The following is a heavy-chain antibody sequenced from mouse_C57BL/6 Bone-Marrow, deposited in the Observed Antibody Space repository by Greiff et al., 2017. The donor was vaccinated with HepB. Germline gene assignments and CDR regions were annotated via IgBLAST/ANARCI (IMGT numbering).Heavy chain of an antibody. V-gene: IGHV5-17*01. J-gene: IGHJ3*01. Sequence: EVMLVESGGGLVKPGGSLKLSCAASGFTFSDYGMHWVRQAPEKGLEWVAYISSGSSTIYYADTVKGRFTISRDNAKNTLFLQMTSLRSEDTAMYYCARRDGSSPACFAYWGKGTLVTVSA. D-gene: IGHD1-1*01. CDR1: GFTFSDYG. CDR2: ISSGSSTI. CDR3: ARRDGSSPACFAY.